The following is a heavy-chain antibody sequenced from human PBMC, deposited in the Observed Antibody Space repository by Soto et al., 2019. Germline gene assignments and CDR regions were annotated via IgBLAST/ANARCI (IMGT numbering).Heavy chain of an antibody. Sequence: QVQLVQSGAEVKKPGASVKVSCKASGYTFTSYDINWVRQATGQGLEWMGWMNPNSGNTGYAQKFQGRVTMTRNTXXXXXXXXXXXXRXXXXXXXXCAREKTSYGMDVWGQGTTVTVSS. CDR1: GYTFTSYD. CDR3: AREKTSYGMDV. J-gene: IGHJ6*02. V-gene: IGHV1-8*01. CDR2: MNPNSGNT.